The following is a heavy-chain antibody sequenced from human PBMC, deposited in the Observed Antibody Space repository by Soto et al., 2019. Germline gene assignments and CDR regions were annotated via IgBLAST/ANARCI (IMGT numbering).Heavy chain of an antibody. Sequence: PSETLSLTCTVSGGSISSGGYYWSWIRQHPGKGLEWIGYIYYSGSTYYNPSLKSRVTISVDTSKNQFSLKLSFVTAADTAVYYCASFTVTTTPHFDYWGQGTLVTVSS. V-gene: IGHV4-31*03. CDR3: ASFTVTTTPHFDY. D-gene: IGHD4-17*01. J-gene: IGHJ4*02. CDR1: GGSISSGGYY. CDR2: IYYSGST.